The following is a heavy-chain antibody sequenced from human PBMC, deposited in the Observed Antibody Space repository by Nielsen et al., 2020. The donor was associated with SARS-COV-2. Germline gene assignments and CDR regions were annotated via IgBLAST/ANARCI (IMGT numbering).Heavy chain of an antibody. D-gene: IGHD3-9*01. V-gene: IGHV3-9*01. CDR3: ARAFPDILTGYYPYGMDV. Sequence: SLKISCAASGFTFDDYAMHWVRQAPGKGLEWVSGISWNSGSIGYVDSVKGRFTISRDNAKSSLYLQMNSLRAEDTAVYYCARAFPDILTGYYPYGMDVWGQGTTVTVSS. CDR1: GFTFDDYA. J-gene: IGHJ6*02. CDR2: ISWNSGSI.